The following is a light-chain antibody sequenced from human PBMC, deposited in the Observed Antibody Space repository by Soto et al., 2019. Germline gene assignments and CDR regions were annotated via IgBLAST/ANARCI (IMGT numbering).Light chain of an antibody. V-gene: IGKV1-5*01. Sequence: DIRMTQCPSTLSASVGDRVTITCRASQSISSWLAWYQQKPGKAPKLLIYDASSLESGVPSRFSGSGSGTEFTLTISSLQPDDFATYYCQQYNSYSGTFGQGTKVDIK. J-gene: IGKJ1*01. CDR2: DAS. CDR1: QSISSW. CDR3: QQYNSYSGT.